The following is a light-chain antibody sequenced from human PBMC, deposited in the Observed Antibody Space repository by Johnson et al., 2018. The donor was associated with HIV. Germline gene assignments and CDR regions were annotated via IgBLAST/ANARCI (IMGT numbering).Light chain of an antibody. V-gene: IGLV1-51*01. J-gene: IGLJ1*01. CDR3: GTWDSSLRPAF. Sequence: QSVLTQPPSVSAAPGQKVTISCSGSSSNIGNNYVSWYQQVPGTAPKLLIYDNNRRPSGIPDRFSGSKSGTSATLGITGLQTGDEADYYCGTWDSSLRPAFFGTATKVTVL. CDR2: DNN. CDR1: SSNIGNNY.